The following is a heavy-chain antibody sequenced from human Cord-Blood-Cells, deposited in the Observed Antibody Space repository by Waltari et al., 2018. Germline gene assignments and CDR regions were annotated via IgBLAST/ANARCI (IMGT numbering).Heavy chain of an antibody. CDR1: GGSVSSGRYY. J-gene: IGHJ5*02. CDR3: ARAQADCSSTSCYWFDP. CDR2: IYYIGST. V-gene: IGHV4-61*01. D-gene: IGHD2-2*01. Sequence: QVQLQESGPGLVKPSETLSLTCTVSGGSVSSGRYYWSWIRQPPGKGLEWIGYIYYIGSTNYNPSLKSRVTISVDTSKNQFSLKLSSVTAADTAVYYCARAQADCSSTSCYWFDPWGQGTLVTVSS.